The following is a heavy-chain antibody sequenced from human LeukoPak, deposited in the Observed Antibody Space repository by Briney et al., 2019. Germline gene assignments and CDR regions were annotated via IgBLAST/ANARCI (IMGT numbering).Heavy chain of an antibody. V-gene: IGHV3-23*01. CDR3: AKRDSTSYHFDS. CDR1: GLTFDNAW. Sequence: GGSLRLSCVVSGLTFDNAWMSWVRQAPGKGLEWVSSISGNGVGTYYADSVKGRFTISRDNSKNSLNLQMSSLRVEDTAVYYCAKRDSTSYHFDSWGQGTLVTVSS. D-gene: IGHD2-2*01. CDR2: ISGNGVGT. J-gene: IGHJ4*02.